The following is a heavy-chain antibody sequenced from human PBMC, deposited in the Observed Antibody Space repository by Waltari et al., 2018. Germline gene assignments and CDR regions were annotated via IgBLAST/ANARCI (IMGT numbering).Heavy chain of an antibody. CDR2: IYYSGST. CDR3: ARHSKAAGYYDILTGYYVTDAFDI. Sequence: QLQLQESGPGLVKPSETLSLTCTVSGGSISSSSYYWGWIRQPPGTGLEWLGSIYYSGSTYYNPSLKSRVTISVDTSKNQFSLKLSSVTAADTAVYYCARHSKAAGYYDILTGYYVTDAFDIWGQGTMVTVSS. J-gene: IGHJ3*02. V-gene: IGHV4-39*01. CDR1: GGSISSSSYY. D-gene: IGHD3-9*01.